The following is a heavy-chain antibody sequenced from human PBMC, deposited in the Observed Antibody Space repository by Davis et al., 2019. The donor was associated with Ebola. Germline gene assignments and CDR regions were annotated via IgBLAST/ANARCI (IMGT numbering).Heavy chain of an antibody. J-gene: IGHJ4*02. D-gene: IGHD6-19*01. CDR2: IFHNGNT. CDR1: GASITTYY. Sequence: MPSETLSLTCTVSGASITTYYWSWIRQPPGKGLEWIGYIFHNGNTAYNPSLKSRVTISIDTPKNQFSLKLSSVTAADTAVYYCARGGGQWLIHGYFDYWGQGTLVTVSS. CDR3: ARGGGQWLIHGYFDY. V-gene: IGHV4-59*01.